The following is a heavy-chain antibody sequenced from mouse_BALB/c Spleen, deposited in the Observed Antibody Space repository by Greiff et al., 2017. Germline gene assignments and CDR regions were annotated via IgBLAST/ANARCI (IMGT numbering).Heavy chain of an antibody. CDR2: ISSGGST. V-gene: IGHV5-6-5*01. D-gene: IGHD1-1*01. Sequence: DVQLVESGGGLVKPGGSLKLSCAASGFTFSSYAMSWVRQTPEKRLEWVASISSGGSTYYPDSVKGRFTISRDNARNILYLQMSSLRSEDTAMYYCARGPYDWFAYWGQGTLVTVSA. J-gene: IGHJ3*01. CDR1: GFTFSSYA. CDR3: ARGPYDWFAY.